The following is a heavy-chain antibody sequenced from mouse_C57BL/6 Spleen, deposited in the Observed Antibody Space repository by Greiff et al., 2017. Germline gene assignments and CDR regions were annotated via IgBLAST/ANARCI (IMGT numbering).Heavy chain of an antibody. D-gene: IGHD1-1*01. J-gene: IGHJ3*01. V-gene: IGHV14-2*01. CDR1: GFNFKGYY. CDR2: IDPEDGGT. CDR3: VCSVGARGFAY. Sequence: VQLQQSGAELVKPGASVKLSCTASGFNFKGYYMHWVKQRTEQGLEWIGRIDPEDGGTKYAAKFKGKATITADTSSNTAYLQLSSLTSEDTAVYYCVCSVGARGFAYWGQGTLVTVSA.